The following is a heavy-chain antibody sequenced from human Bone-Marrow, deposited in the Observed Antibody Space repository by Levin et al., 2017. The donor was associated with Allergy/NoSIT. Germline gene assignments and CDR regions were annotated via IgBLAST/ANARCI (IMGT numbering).Heavy chain of an antibody. Sequence: QPGGSLRLSCAASGFTFSNYAMSWVRQAPGKGLEWVSGISGSGDSTYDGDSVKGRFTISRDNSKNTLYLQMNSLRAEDTAVYYCAKDRDFYGSASLANWGQGTLVTVSS. CDR2: ISGSGDST. J-gene: IGHJ4*02. CDR1: GFTFSNYA. V-gene: IGHV3-23*01. D-gene: IGHD3-10*01. CDR3: AKDRDFYGSASLAN.